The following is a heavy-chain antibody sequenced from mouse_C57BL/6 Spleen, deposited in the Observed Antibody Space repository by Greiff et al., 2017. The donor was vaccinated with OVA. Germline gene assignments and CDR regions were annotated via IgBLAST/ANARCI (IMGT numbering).Heavy chain of an antibody. V-gene: IGHV1-52*01. CDR2: IDPSDSET. J-gene: IGHJ4*01. Sequence: QVQLQQPGAELVRPGSSVKLSCKASGYTFTSYWMHWVKQRPIQGLEWIGNIDPSDSETHYNQKFKDKATLTVDKSSSTAYMQLSSLTSEDSAVYYCARSDYYGSSEAMDYWGQGTSVTVSS. D-gene: IGHD1-1*01. CDR1: GYTFTSYW. CDR3: ARSDYYGSSEAMDY.